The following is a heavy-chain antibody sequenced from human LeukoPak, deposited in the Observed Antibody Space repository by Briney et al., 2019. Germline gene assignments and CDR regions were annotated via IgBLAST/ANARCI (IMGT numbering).Heavy chain of an antibody. CDR1: GYTFTSYG. J-gene: IGHJ6*04. D-gene: IGHD4-11*01. CDR2: ISAYNGNT. CDR3: ARDHYTNYYYYGMDV. Sequence: ASVKVSCKASGYTFTSYGISWVRQAPGQGLEWMGSISAYNGNTNYAQKLQGRVTMTTDTSTSTAYVELRSLRSDDTAVYYCARDHYTNYYYYGMDVWGKGTTVTVSS. V-gene: IGHV1-18*04.